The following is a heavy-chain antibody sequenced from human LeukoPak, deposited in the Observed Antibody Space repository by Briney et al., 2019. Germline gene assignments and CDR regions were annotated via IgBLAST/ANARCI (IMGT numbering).Heavy chain of an antibody. CDR3: ARRVVGATIDAFDI. V-gene: IGHV4-39*01. Sequence: SETLSLTCTVPGGSISNTSYYWGWIRQPPGKGLEWIGSIYYSGSTYYNPSLKSRVTIFVDTSKNQFSLKLSSVTGANTAVYYCARRVVGATIDAFDIWGQGTVVTVSS. D-gene: IGHD1-26*01. CDR1: GGSISNTSYY. J-gene: IGHJ3*02. CDR2: IYYSGST.